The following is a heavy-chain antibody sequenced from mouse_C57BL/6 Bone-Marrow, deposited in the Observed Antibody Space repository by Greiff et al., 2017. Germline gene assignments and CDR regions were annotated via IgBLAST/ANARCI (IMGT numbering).Heavy chain of an antibody. J-gene: IGHJ1*03. D-gene: IGHD2-13*01. CDR2: ISSGGSYT. CDR1: GFTFSSYG. CDR3: ARRVIYWYFDV. Sequence: VQLKESGGDLVKPGGSLKLSCAASGFTFSSYGMSWVRQTPDKRLEWVATISSGGSYTYYPDSVKGRFTISRDNATNTLYLQMSSLKSEDTAMYYCARRVIYWYFDVWGTGTTVTVSS. V-gene: IGHV5-6*02.